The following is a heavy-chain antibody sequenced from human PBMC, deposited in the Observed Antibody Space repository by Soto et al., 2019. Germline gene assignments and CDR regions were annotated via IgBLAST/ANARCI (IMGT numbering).Heavy chain of an antibody. J-gene: IGHJ5*02. CDR1: GGTFSTYA. CDR3: AREGGGWRSGYGDH. CDR2: IIPLFGTT. Sequence: QVQLVQSGAEVRNPGSSLKVSCKASGGTFSTYAINWVRQAPGQGLEWMGMIIPLFGTTKYAQKLQGRITITADESTTTSNMELTSLRNEDTAVYFCAREGGGWRSGYGDHWGQGTQVTVSS. D-gene: IGHD3-3*01. V-gene: IGHV1-69*18.